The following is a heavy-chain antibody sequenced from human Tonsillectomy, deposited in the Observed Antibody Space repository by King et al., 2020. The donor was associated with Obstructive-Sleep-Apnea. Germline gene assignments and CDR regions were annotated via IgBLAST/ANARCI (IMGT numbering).Heavy chain of an antibody. CDR3: ARRGMLPTTLVGSFFDY. Sequence: QLVQSGAEVKKPGESLKISCKGSGYDFNSYWIGWVRQMPGKGLEWMGIIYASDSDTRYSPSFTGQVTISADKSTSTAYLQWRSLKASDTAMYYCARRGMLPTTLVGSFFDYGGQGTLVTVSS. CDR1: GYDFNSYW. D-gene: IGHD1-7*01. V-gene: IGHV5-51*01. CDR2: IYASDSDT. J-gene: IGHJ4*02.